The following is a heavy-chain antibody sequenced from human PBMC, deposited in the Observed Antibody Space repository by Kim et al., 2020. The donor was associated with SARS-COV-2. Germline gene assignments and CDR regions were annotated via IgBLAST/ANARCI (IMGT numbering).Heavy chain of an antibody. CDR3: ARGGGEFGELSYHLPYYYGMDV. J-gene: IGHJ6*02. D-gene: IGHD3-10*01. CDR2: ISSSSSYT. V-gene: IGHV3-11*06. CDR1: GFTFSDYY. Sequence: GGSLRLSCAASGFTFSDYYMSWIRQAPGKGLEWVSYISSSSSYTNYADSVKGRFTISRDNAKNSLYLQMNSLRAEDTAVYYCARGGGEFGELSYHLPYYYGMDVWGQGTTVTVSS.